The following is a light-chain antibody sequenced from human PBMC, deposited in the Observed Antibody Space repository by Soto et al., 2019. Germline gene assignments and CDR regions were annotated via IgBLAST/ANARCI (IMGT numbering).Light chain of an antibody. CDR2: EVS. V-gene: IGLV2-8*01. CDR3: SSYAGSNNVV. CDR1: SSNVGGYNY. J-gene: IGLJ2*01. Sequence: QSVLTQPPSASGSPGQSVTISCNETSSNVGGYNYVSWYQQHPGKAPKLILYEVSKRPSGVPDRFSGSKSGNTASLNVSGLQAEDEADYYCSSYAGSNNVVFGGGTKLTVL.